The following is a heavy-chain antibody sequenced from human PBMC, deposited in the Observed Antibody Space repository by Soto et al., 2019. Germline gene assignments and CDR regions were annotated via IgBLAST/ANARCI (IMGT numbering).Heavy chain of an antibody. CDR2: IYPDDSDT. D-gene: IGHD1-1*01. CDR1: GYTFTNYW. V-gene: IGHV5-51*01. CDR3: TSFSGSRYDSFDH. Sequence: PGESLKISCKASGYTFTNYWVGWVRQMPGKGLEWMGIIYPDDSDTRYRPSFQGHVTISVDKSVNTAYLQWTRLKASDTAMYYCTSFSGSRYDSFDHWGQGTLVTVSS. J-gene: IGHJ4*02.